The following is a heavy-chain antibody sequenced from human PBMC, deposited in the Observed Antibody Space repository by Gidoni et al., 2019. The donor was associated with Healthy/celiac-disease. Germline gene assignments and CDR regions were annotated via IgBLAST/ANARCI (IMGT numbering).Heavy chain of an antibody. CDR1: GFTFSSYA. CDR2: ISGSGGST. V-gene: IGHV3-23*04. CDR3: AKDPPLLRYSQVDDAFDI. Sequence: EVQLVESGGGLVQPGGSLRLSCAASGFTFSSYAMSWVRQAPGKGLEWVSAISGSGGSTYYADSVKGRFTISRDNSKNTLYLQMNSLRAEDTAVYYCAKDPPLLRYSQVDDAFDIWGQGTMVTVSS. J-gene: IGHJ3*02. D-gene: IGHD3-9*01.